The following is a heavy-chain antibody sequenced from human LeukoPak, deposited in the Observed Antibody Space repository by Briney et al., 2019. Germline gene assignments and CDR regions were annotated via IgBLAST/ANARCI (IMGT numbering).Heavy chain of an antibody. V-gene: IGHV4-31*03. CDR1: GGSISSGGYY. CDR3: ATQGESDAFDI. J-gene: IGHJ3*02. CDR2: IYYSGST. Sequence: SETLSLTCTVSGGSISSGGYYWSWIRQHPGKGLEWIGYIYYSGSTYYNPSLKSRVTISVDTSKNQFSLKLSSVTAADTAVYYCATQGESDAFDIWGQGTMVTVSS.